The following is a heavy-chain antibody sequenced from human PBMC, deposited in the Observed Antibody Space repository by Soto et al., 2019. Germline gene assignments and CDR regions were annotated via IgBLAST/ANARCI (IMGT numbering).Heavy chain of an antibody. CDR2: IYYSGST. CDR1: GGSISGNSYY. J-gene: IGHJ6*02. V-gene: IGHV4-39*01. Sequence: QLQLQESGPGLVKPSETLSLTCTVSGGSISGNSYYWAWIRQPPGKGLEWIGNIYYSGSTYYNPSLKSRVTISVDTSKNQFSLKLSSVTAADTAVYYCARRPRVWFGELGFDYNYGMDVWGQGTTVTVSS. D-gene: IGHD3-10*01. CDR3: ARRPRVWFGELGFDYNYGMDV.